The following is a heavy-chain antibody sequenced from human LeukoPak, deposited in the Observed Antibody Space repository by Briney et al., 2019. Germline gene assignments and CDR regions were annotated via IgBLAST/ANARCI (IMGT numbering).Heavy chain of an antibody. CDR1: GYTFTGYY. CDR3: ARDPVWFGGNWFDP. CDR2: INPNSGGI. V-gene: IGHV1-2*02. D-gene: IGHD3-10*01. Sequence: ASVKVSCKASGYTFTGYYMHWVRQAPGQGLEWMGWINPNSGGINYAQKFQGRVTMTRDTSISTAYMELSRLRSDDTAVYYCARDPVWFGGNWFDPWGQGTLVTVSS. J-gene: IGHJ5*02.